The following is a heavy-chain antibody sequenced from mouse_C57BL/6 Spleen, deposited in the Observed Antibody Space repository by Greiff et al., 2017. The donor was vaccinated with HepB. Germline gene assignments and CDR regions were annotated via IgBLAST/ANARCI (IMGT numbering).Heavy chain of an antibody. V-gene: IGHV2-6*01. CDR2: IWGVGST. CDR3: ASNYGSSYGFAY. D-gene: IGHD1-1*01. Sequence: VKLQESGPGLVAPSQSLSITCTVSGFSLTSYGVDWVRQSPGKGLEWLGVIWGVGSTNYNSALKSRLSISKDNSKSQVFLKMNSLQTDDTAMYYCASNYGSSYGFAYWGQGTLVTVSA. J-gene: IGHJ3*01. CDR1: GFSLTSYG.